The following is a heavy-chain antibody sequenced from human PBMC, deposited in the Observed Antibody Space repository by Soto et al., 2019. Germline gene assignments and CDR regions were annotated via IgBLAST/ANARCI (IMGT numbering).Heavy chain of an antibody. V-gene: IGHV4-59*01. CDR3: AREGVVPAASADY. J-gene: IGHJ4*02. CDR1: GGSISSYY. CDR2: IYYSGST. D-gene: IGHD2-2*01. Sequence: QVQLQESGPGLVKPSETLSLTCTVSGGSISSYYWTWIRQPPGKGLEWIGYIYYSGSTNYNPSLKSRLTISVDASKNQFSLKLSSVTAADTAVYYCAREGVVPAASADYWGQGTLVTVSS.